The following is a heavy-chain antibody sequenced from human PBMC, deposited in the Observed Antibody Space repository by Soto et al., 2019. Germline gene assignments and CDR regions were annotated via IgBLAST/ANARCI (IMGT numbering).Heavy chain of an antibody. CDR2: LSYSEST. Sequence: SETLSLTCTVSGDSISCYSWSWIRQPPGKGLEWIGYLSYSESTTSTPSLKSRVTISVDTSKNQFSLELSSVTAADTAVYFCARDGGTYLTRYFDSWGQGALVTVSS. D-gene: IGHD3-10*01. V-gene: IGHV4-59*13. J-gene: IGHJ4*02. CDR3: ARDGGTYLTRYFDS. CDR1: GDSISCYS.